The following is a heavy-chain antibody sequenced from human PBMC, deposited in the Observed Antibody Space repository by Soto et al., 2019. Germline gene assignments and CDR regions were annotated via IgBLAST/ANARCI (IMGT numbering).Heavy chain of an antibody. CDR3: AKVRYSSPMGYYYGMDV. V-gene: IGHV1-69*13. CDR2: VIPVFGTA. J-gene: IGHJ6*02. Sequence: SVKVSCKASRVAFNKFIVTWVRQAPGLGLEWVGGVIPVFGTANYAQKFQGRVTITADESTSTSYMEVNNLRSEDTAVYYCAKVRYSSPMGYYYGMDVWGQGTTVTVSS. D-gene: IGHD2-2*01. CDR1: RVAFNKFI.